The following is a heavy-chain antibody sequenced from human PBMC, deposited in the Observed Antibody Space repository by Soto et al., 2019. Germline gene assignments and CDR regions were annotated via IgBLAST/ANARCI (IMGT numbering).Heavy chain of an antibody. Sequence: QLQLQESGSGLVKPSQTLSLTCAVSGGSISSGGYSWSWIRQPPGKGLEWIGYIYHSWSTYYNPSLQSRVTISVDRSKNQFSLKLSSVTAADTAVYYCARVRGTYCGGDCYPPTPNWFVPWGQGTLVTVSS. CDR1: GGSISSGGYS. CDR3: ARVRGTYCGGDCYPPTPNWFVP. CDR2: IYHSWST. J-gene: IGHJ5*02. D-gene: IGHD2-21*02. V-gene: IGHV4-30-2*01.